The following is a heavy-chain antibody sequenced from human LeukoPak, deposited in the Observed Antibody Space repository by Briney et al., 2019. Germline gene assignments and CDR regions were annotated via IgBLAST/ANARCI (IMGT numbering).Heavy chain of an antibody. CDR2: ISWNSGSI. CDR3: SKGYYGSGIDY. CDR1: GFTFDDYP. V-gene: IGHV3-9*01. D-gene: IGHD3-10*01. J-gene: IGHJ4*02. Sequence: GGSLRLSCAPSGFTFDDYPMHWARQAPGKGLEWVSGISWNSGSIGYADSVKGRLTISRDNAKNSLYLQMNSLRAEDTALYYCSKGYYGSGIDYWGQGTLVTVSS.